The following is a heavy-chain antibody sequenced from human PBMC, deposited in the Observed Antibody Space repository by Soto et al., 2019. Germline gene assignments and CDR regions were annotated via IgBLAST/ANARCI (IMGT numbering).Heavy chain of an antibody. CDR2: IDPSDSYT. Sequence: GESLNISCKGSGYSFTSYWISWVRQMPGKGLEWMGRIDPSDSYTNYSPSFQGHVTISADKSISTAYLQWSSLKASDTAMYYCAKRIRVRAIYFYGLGVWGQGTTLPVAS. V-gene: IGHV5-10-1*01. J-gene: IGHJ6*02. D-gene: IGHD3-10*01. CDR1: GYSFTSYW. CDR3: AKRIRVRAIYFYGLGV.